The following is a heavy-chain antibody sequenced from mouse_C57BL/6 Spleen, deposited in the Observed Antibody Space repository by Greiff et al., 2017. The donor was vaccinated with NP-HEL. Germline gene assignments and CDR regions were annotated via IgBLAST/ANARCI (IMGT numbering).Heavy chain of an antibody. CDR3: ARERITTVVATDAMDY. V-gene: IGHV3-6*01. J-gene: IGHJ4*01. Sequence: ESGPGLVKPSQSLSLTCSVTGYSITSGYYWNWIRQFPGNKLEWMGYISYDGSNNYKPSLKNRISITRDTSKNQFFLKLNSVTTEDTATYYCARERITTVVATDAMDYWGQGTSVTVSS. CDR2: ISYDGSN. D-gene: IGHD1-1*01. CDR1: GYSITSGYY.